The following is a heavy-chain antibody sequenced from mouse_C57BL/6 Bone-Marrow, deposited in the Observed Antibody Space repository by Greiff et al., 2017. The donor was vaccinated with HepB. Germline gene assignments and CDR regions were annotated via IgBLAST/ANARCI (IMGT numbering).Heavy chain of an antibody. J-gene: IGHJ2*01. CDR1: GYAFSSSW. CDR2: IYPGDGDT. CDR3: ARGGYGNYHY. D-gene: IGHD2-1*01. Sequence: VKLQESGPELVKPGASVKISCKASGYAFSSSWMNWVKQRPGKGLEWIGRIYPGDGDTNYNGKFKGKATLTADKSSSTAYMQLSSLTSEDSAVYFCARGGYGNYHYWGQGTTLTVSS. V-gene: IGHV1-82*01.